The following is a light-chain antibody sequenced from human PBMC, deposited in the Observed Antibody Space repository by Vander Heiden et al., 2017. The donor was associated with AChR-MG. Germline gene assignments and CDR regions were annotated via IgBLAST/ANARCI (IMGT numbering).Light chain of an antibody. CDR1: QSLLSSSNNKNY. J-gene: IGKJ5*01. Sequence: DIVMTQSPESLAVSLGERATINCKSSQSLLSSSNNKNYLAWYQQKPGQAPRLLISWASNRAAGVPARFSGSGSGTDFTLAISSLQSEDVAVYYCQQYYSRSITFGQGTRLEIK. V-gene: IGKV4-1*01. CDR3: QQYYSRSIT. CDR2: WAS.